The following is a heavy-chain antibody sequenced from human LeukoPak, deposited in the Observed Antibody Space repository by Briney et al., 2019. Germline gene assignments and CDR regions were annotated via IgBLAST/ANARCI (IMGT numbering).Heavy chain of an antibody. D-gene: IGHD5-18*01. V-gene: IGHV3-23*01. J-gene: IGHJ4*02. CDR2: IDGGGDIT. CDR1: GFTFSNFW. Sequence: GGSLRLSCAASGFTFSNFWMGWVRQAPGKGLEWVSGIDGGGDITYIADFVKGRFTISRDNSKDTLYLQMNNLTAADTALYYCGKDVRGYRRPLDYWGQGTLVTVSS. CDR3: GKDVRGYRRPLDY.